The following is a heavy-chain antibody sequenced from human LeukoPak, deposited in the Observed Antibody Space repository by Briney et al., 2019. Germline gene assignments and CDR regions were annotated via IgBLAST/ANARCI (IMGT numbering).Heavy chain of an antibody. D-gene: IGHD5-18*01. CDR1: GFTFSGSA. CDR2: IRSKANSYAT. CDR3: AKDLESYSYAFHPSKDV. Sequence: GGSLRLSCAASGFTFSGSAMHWVRQASGKGLEWVGRIRSKANSYATAYAASVKGRFTISRDDSKNTAYLQMNSLKTEDTAVYYCAKDLESYSYAFHPSKDVWGKGTTVTISS. V-gene: IGHV3-73*01. J-gene: IGHJ6*04.